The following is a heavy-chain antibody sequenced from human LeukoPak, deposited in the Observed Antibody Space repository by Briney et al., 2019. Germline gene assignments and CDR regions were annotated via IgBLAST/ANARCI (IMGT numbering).Heavy chain of an antibody. Sequence: PGGSLRLSCSASGFTFSSYAMQWVRQAPGKGLEYVSAISHNGVTTYYVDSVKGRFTISRDNSKNTLYLQMSSLRAEDTAVYYCVTLAVAGYWGQGTVVTVSS. CDR1: GFTFSSYA. D-gene: IGHD6-19*01. CDR2: ISHNGVTT. J-gene: IGHJ4*02. CDR3: VTLAVAGY. V-gene: IGHV3-64D*09.